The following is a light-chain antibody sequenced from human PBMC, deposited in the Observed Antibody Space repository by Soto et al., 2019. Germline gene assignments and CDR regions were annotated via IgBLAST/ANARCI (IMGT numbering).Light chain of an antibody. CDR2: EVT. Sequence: QSALTQPASVSGSPGQSITISCTGTSSDIGDYNYVSWYQQYPGKAPKLVIYEVTNRPSGVSNRFSGSKSGNTASLTISGLQAEDEADYHCSSYANNNTGVFGGGTKLTVL. CDR3: SSYANNNTGV. V-gene: IGLV2-14*01. J-gene: IGLJ3*02. CDR1: SSDIGDYNY.